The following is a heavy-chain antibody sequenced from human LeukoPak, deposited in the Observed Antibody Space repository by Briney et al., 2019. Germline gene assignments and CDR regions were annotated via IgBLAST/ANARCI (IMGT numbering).Heavy chain of an antibody. CDR1: GFTFSSYA. CDR3: AKVVASGYCSGGSCYSSLDY. D-gene: IGHD2-15*01. V-gene: IGHV3-23*01. J-gene: IGHJ4*02. CDR2: IGGSGGST. Sequence: GGSLRLSCAASGFTFSSYAMSWVRQAPGKGLEWVSAIGGSGGSTYYADSVKGRFTISRDNSKNTLYLQMNSLRAEDTAVYYCAKVVASGYCSGGSCYSSLDYRGQGTLVTVSS.